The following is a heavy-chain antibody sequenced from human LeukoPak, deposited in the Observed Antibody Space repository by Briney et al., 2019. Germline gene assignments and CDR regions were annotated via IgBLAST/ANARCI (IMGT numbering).Heavy chain of an antibody. J-gene: IGHJ3*01. Sequence: PGGSLRLSCAASGFMFSTSWMSWVRQAPGKGLEWVANIKQDGSDKYYVGSVKGRFTVPRDNAKNSLYLQVNSLRVEDTAVYYCATIYENAFNFWGQGTMVTVSS. CDR1: GFMFSTSW. D-gene: IGHD3-16*01. CDR2: IKQDGSDK. V-gene: IGHV3-7*02. CDR3: ATIYENAFNF.